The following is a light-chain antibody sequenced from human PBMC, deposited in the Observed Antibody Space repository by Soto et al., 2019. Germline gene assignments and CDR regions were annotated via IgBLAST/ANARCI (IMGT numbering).Light chain of an antibody. CDR3: QHYNSYSEA. CDR1: QGIKND. V-gene: IGKV1-17*01. J-gene: IGKJ1*01. Sequence: DIQMTQSPSSLSASVGDGVTITCRASQGIKNDLAWYQQKPGKAPKRLIYAVSSLQSEVPSRFSGSGSGTEFTLTISSLQPEDFATYYCQHYNSYSEAFGQGTKVDIK. CDR2: AVS.